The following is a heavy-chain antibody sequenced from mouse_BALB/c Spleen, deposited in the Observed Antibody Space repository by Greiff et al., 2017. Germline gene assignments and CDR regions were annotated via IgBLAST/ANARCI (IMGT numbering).Heavy chain of an antibody. CDR2: ISSGSSTI. D-gene: IGHD1-1*01. J-gene: IGHJ4*01. V-gene: IGHV5-17*02. CDR3: ARQDYYVSSYDYAMDY. CDR1: GFTFSSFG. Sequence: EVQLVESGGGLVQPGGSRKLSCAASGFTFSSFGMHWVRQAPEKGLEWVAYISSGSSTIYYADTVKGRFTISRDNPKNTLFLQMTSLRSEDTAMYYCARQDYYVSSYDYAMDYWGQGTSVTVSS.